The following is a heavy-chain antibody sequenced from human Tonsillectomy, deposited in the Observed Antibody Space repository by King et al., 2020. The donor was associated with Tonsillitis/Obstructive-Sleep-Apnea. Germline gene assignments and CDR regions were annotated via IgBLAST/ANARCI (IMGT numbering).Heavy chain of an antibody. V-gene: IGHV4-34*01. CDR1: GGSFSGYY. CDR2: INHSGST. D-gene: IGHD2-2*01. CDR3: ARGPYCSSTSCSGGWFDP. J-gene: IGHJ5*02. Sequence: VQLQQWGAGLLKPSETLSLTCAVYGGSFSGYYWSWIRQPPGEGLEWIGEINHSGSTNYNPSLKSRVTISVDTSKNQFSLKLNSLTAADTAVYYCARGPYCSSTSCSGGWFDPWGQGTLVTASS.